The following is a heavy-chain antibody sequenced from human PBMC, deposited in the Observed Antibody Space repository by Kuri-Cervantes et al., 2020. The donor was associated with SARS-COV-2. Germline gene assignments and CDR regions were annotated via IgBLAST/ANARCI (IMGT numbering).Heavy chain of an antibody. V-gene: IGHV4-4*09. CDR2: IYASGGT. CDR1: GGSFNNYY. CDR3: ARVRYYDTSDGYYYYYYMDV. D-gene: IGHD3-22*01. Sequence: SETLSLTCAVYGGSFNNYYWSWIRQPAGKGLEWIGFIYASGGTSYNASLKSRVTISVDTSKNQFSLKLGSVTAADTAVYYCARVRYYDTSDGYYYYYYMDVWGKGTTVTVSS. J-gene: IGHJ6*03.